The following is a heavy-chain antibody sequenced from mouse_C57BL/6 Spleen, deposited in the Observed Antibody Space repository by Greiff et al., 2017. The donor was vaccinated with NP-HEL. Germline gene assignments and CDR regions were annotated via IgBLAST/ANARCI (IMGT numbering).Heavy chain of an antibody. CDR2: IYPGDGDT. CDR1: GYAFSSSW. D-gene: IGHD1-1*01. J-gene: IGHJ3*01. V-gene: IGHV1-82*01. CDR3: ARPTVPGY. Sequence: VQLQQSGPELVKPGASVKISCKASGYAFSSSWMNWVKQRPGKGLEWIGRIYPGDGDTNYNGKFKGKATLTADKSSSTAYMQLSSLTSEDSAVYFCARPTVPGYWGQGTLVTVSA.